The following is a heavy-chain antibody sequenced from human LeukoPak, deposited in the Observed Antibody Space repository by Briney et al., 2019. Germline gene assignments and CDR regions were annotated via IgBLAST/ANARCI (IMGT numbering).Heavy chain of an antibody. D-gene: IGHD6-13*01. Sequence: PGGSLRLSCAASGFTFSSYAMSWVRQAPGKGLEWVSGISGSGGSTYYADSVKGRFTISRDNSKNTLYLQMNSLRAEDTAVYYCAKDLSPGYSSSRGAFDYWGQRTLVTVSS. CDR1: GFTFSSYA. V-gene: IGHV3-23*01. J-gene: IGHJ4*02. CDR3: AKDLSPGYSSSRGAFDY. CDR2: ISGSGGST.